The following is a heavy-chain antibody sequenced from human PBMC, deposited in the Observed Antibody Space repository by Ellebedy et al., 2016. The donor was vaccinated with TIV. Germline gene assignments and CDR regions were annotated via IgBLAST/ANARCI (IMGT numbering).Heavy chain of an antibody. D-gene: IGHD2-21*02. V-gene: IGHV3-7*04. CDR3: AREHIVVVTADY. CDR2: IKQDGSEK. Sequence: PGGSLRLSCAASGFTFRTYWMSRVRQAPGKGLEWVANIKQDGSEKFYVDSVKGRFTISRDNAKNSLYLQMNSLRAEDTAVYYCAREHIVVVTADYWGQGTLVTVSS. J-gene: IGHJ4*02. CDR1: GFTFRTYW.